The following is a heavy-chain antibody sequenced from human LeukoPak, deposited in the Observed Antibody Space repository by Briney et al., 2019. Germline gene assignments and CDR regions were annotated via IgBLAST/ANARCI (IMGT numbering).Heavy chain of an antibody. CDR1: GGSIGNFF. J-gene: IGHJ6*02. Sequence: PSETLSLTCTVSGGSIGNFFWSWIRQSPGEGLEWIGFIYENGRTSYNPSLKSRVTISVDMSKNQFSLRLTSMTAADTAVYYCARFGVYYDMGVWGQGTTVTVS. CDR3: ARFGVYYDMGV. V-gene: IGHV4-59*01. CDR2: IYENGRT. D-gene: IGHD3-16*01.